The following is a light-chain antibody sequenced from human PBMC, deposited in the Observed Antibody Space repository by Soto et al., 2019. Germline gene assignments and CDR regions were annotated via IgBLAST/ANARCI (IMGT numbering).Light chain of an antibody. CDR3: QQYDIWPPWT. Sequence: EIVLTQSPATLSLSPGERATLSCRASQSVSSSYLAWYQQKPGQAPRLLIYGASSRATGIPARFSGSGSGTDFTLTITSLQSEDFAVYYCQQYDIWPPWTFGQGTKVDIK. V-gene: IGKV3D-7*01. CDR1: QSVSSSY. CDR2: GAS. J-gene: IGKJ1*01.